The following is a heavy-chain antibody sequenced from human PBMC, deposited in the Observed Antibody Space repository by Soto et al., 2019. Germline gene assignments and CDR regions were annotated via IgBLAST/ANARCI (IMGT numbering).Heavy chain of an antibody. CDR3: AKLLGYQGYSGYGHFDY. V-gene: IGHV3-30*18. J-gene: IGHJ4*02. D-gene: IGHD5-12*01. CDR1: GFTFSSYG. Sequence: ESGGGVVQPGRSLRLSCAASGFTFSSYGMHWVRQAPGKGLEWVAVISYDGSNKYYADSVKGRFTISRDNSKNTLYLQMNSLRAEDTAVYYCAKLLGYQGYSGYGHFDYWGQGTLVTVSS. CDR2: ISYDGSNK.